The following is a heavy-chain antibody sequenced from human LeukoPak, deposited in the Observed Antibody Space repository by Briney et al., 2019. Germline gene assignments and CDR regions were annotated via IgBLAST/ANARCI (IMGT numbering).Heavy chain of an antibody. Sequence: SETLSLTCTVSGGSISSGGYYWSWIRQPPGKGLEWIGYIYHSGSTYYNPSLKSRVTISVDRSKNQFSLKLSSVTAADTAVYYCAREYDESTTYYYYYYMDVWGKGTTVTVSS. CDR1: GGSISSGGYY. CDR3: AREYDESTTYYYYYYMDV. V-gene: IGHV4-30-2*01. J-gene: IGHJ6*03. D-gene: IGHD4-11*01. CDR2: IYHSGST.